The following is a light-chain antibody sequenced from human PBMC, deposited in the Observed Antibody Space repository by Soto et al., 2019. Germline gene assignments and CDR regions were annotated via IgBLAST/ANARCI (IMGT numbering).Light chain of an antibody. Sequence: DVVLTQSPGSLAVSLGERATINCKSSQPLFYSSSDKNYLAWYQQKPGEPPKLLISLASTRESGVPDRFSGSGAGRDFTLTISDVHAEDVAVYYCQHYYNIPRTFGQGTKREIK. CDR1: QPLFYSSSDKNY. V-gene: IGKV4-1*01. J-gene: IGKJ2*01. CDR2: LAS. CDR3: QHYYNIPRT.